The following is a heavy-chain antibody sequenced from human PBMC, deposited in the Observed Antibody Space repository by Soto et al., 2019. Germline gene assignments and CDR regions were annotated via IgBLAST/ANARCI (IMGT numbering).Heavy chain of an antibody. J-gene: IGHJ4*02. CDR1: GFSFSISP. D-gene: IGHD7-27*01. V-gene: IGHV3-30-3*01. CDR3: ARDPKTSGGQHWAFNYFDS. Sequence: GGSLRLSCAASGFSFSISPMHWVRQAPGKGPEWVALISYDGTNKFYADAVKGRFTISTDNSQSTLYLQVNSLRPEDAAVYYCARDPKTSGGQHWAFNYFDSWGEGTLVTVSS. CDR2: ISYDGTNK.